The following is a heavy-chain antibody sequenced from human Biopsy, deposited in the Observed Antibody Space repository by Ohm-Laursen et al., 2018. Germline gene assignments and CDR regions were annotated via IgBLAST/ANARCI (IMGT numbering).Heavy chain of an antibody. Sequence: GTLSLTCVVSGGSIISYYWTWIRQPPGKGLEWIGHVYNGGITNYNPSLKSRVTISKDTSKNQFSLQVNSVTAADTAVYYCARTPRDSFWSGSYKRGLWFDPWGQGTLVIVSS. CDR3: ARTPRDSFWSGSYKRGLWFDP. J-gene: IGHJ5*02. D-gene: IGHD3-3*01. CDR1: GGSIISYY. V-gene: IGHV4-59*01. CDR2: VYNGGIT.